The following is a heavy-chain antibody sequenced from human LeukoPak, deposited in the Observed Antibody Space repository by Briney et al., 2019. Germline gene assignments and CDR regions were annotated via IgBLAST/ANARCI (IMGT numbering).Heavy chain of an antibody. J-gene: IGHJ4*02. CDR1: GFSLSTSGVG. CDR3: AHRAYYYDSSGYYFDY. CDR2: IYWDDDK. V-gene: IGHV2-5*02. D-gene: IGHD3-22*01. Sequence: SGPTLVNPTQTLTLTCTFSGFSLSTSGVGVGWIRQPPGKALGWLALIYWDDDKRYSPSLKSRLTITKDTSKNQVVLTMTNMDPVDTATYYCAHRAYYYDSSGYYFDYWGQGTLVTVSS.